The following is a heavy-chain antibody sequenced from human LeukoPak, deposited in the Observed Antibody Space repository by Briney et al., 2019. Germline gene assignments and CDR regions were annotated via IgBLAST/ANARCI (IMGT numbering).Heavy chain of an antibody. J-gene: IGHJ4*02. Sequence: GASLRLSCVASGFTFSTYVMHWVRQAPGKGLEYVSAISSNGDNTYYADSVKGRFTISRDNTKNTLYLQMSSLRADDTAVYYCVRGTGYWGQGTLVTVSS. V-gene: IGHV3-64D*06. CDR3: VRGTGY. CDR1: GFTFSTYV. CDR2: ISSNGDNT.